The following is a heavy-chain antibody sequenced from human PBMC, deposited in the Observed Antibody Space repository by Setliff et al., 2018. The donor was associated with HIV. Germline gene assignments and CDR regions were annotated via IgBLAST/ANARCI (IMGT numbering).Heavy chain of an antibody. J-gene: IGHJ6*03. CDR1: GGTFTRNC. D-gene: IGHD2-21*02. CDR2: ILPFFDTA. Sequence: SVKVSCKVSGGTFTRNCISWVRQAPGQGLEWMGGILPFFDTANYAQKFQGRVTITADESTSTVHMELSSLRSEDTAVYYCAREYCGGDCYSFTYHYYYMDVWGKGTTVTVSS. CDR3: AREYCGGDCYSFTYHYYYMDV. V-gene: IGHV1-69*13.